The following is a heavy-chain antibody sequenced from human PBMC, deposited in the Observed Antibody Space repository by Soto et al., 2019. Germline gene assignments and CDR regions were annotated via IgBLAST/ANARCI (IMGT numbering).Heavy chain of an antibody. J-gene: IGHJ6*03. V-gene: IGHV4-59*08. D-gene: IGHD3-3*01. CDR2: IYYSGST. Sequence: SETLSLTCTVSGGSISSYYWSWIRQPPGKGLEWIGYIYYSGSTNYNPSLKSRVTISVDTSKNQFSLKLSSVTAADTAVYYCAGRRWSGYPWYYYMDVWGKGTTVTVSS. CDR1: GGSISSYY. CDR3: AGRRWSGYPWYYYMDV.